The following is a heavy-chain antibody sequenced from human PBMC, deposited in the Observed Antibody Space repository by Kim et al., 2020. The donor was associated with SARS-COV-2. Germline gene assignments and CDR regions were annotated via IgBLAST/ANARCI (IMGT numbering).Heavy chain of an antibody. V-gene: IGHV4-38-2*02. D-gene: IGHD3-22*01. CDR3: ARYYYDSSGYSDFDY. CDR2: IYHSGST. Sequence: SETLSLTCTVSGYSISSGYYWGWIRQPPGKGLEWIGSIYHSGSTYYNPSLKSRVTISVDTSKNQFSLKLSSVTAADTAVYYCARYYYDSSGYSDFDYWGQGTLVTVSS. J-gene: IGHJ4*02. CDR1: GYSISSGYY.